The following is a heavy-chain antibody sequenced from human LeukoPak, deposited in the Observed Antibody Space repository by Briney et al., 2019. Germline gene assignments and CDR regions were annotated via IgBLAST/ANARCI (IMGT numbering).Heavy chain of an antibody. CDR2: IYTSGSP. V-gene: IGHV4-4*09. D-gene: IGHD1-26*01. Sequence: SETLSLTCTVSGGSISSYYWSWIRQSPGKGLEWIGYIYTSGSPNYNPSLKSRVTISVDTSKNQFSLKLSSMTAADTAVYYCARYSGPYGVDYWGQGTLVTVSS. J-gene: IGHJ4*02. CDR3: ARYSGPYGVDY. CDR1: GGSISSYY.